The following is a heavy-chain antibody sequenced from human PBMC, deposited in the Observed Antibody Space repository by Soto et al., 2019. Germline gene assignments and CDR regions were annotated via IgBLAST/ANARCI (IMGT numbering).Heavy chain of an antibody. CDR3: ARAGGTTVTGLWHFDS. CDR2: IWYDGTQK. Sequence: VQLVESGGGLVKPGGSLTLSCAASGFTFSSYSMHWVRQPPGKGLERLAAIWYDGTQKYYADSVKGRFIISRDNSKKTLYLEMNSLRAEDTAVYYCARAGGTTVTGLWHFDSWGQGTLVTVSS. J-gene: IGHJ4*02. D-gene: IGHD4-17*01. V-gene: IGHV3-33*08. CDR1: GFTFSSYS.